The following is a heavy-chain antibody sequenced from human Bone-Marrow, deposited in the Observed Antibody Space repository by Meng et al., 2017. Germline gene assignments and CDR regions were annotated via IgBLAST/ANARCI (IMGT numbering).Heavy chain of an antibody. Sequence: ASVKVSCKASGYTFISYGISWVRQAPGQGLEWMGLISAYNFNTNYAQKFQGRVTMTTDTSTSTAYMELRSLRSDETALYYCAREGDSGSYHSWGQGTLVTVSS. D-gene: IGHD1-26*01. V-gene: IGHV1-18*01. CDR2: ISAYNFNT. CDR1: GYTFISYG. CDR3: AREGDSGSYHS. J-gene: IGHJ4*02.